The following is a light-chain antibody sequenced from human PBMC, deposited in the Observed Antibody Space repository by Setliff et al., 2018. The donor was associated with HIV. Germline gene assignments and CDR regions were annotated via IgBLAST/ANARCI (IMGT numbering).Light chain of an antibody. V-gene: IGLV1-47*01. CDR1: GSNIGSHP. Sequence: QSVLTQSPSASGTPGQRVTISCSGGGSNIGSHPVYWYQQFPGTAPKLLICRDNQRPSGVPDRFSGSKSGTSASLAISGLRSEDEADYYCAAWDASVSGVLFGGGTKVTVL. J-gene: IGLJ2*01. CDR2: RDN. CDR3: AAWDASVSGVL.